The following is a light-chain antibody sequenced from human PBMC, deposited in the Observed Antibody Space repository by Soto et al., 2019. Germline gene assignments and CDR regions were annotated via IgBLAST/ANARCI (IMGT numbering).Light chain of an antibody. V-gene: IGKV3-15*01. J-gene: IGKJ1*01. CDR3: HQYTDGPGGT. Sequence: EIGRTQYHPTLYVSPGERAILSCRASQSVSTNLAWYQQKPGQAPRLLIFGASSRAPGIPVRFSGSGSGRQLTLTISGLQSEDFAVHHCHQYTDGPGGTFGQGTKVDIK. CDR1: QSVSTN. CDR2: GAS.